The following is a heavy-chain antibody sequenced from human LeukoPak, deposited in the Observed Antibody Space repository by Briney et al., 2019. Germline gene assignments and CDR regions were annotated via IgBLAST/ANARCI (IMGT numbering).Heavy chain of an antibody. Sequence: GGSLRVSCTASGFMFSAYSMNWVRQAPGKGLEWVANLKQDGSQINYVDSVKGRFTISRDNAKNSLYLQMNSLRAEDTGVYYCVKGAGFILDWWGQGTLVTVSS. CDR2: LKQDGSQI. J-gene: IGHJ4*01. D-gene: IGHD5-12*01. CDR1: GFMFSAYS. V-gene: IGHV3-7*01. CDR3: VKGAGFILDW.